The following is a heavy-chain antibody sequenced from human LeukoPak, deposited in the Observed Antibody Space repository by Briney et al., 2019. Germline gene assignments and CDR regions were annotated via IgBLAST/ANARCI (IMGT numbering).Heavy chain of an antibody. J-gene: IGHJ5*01. CDR3: AKDRGSYSTTADS. CDR2: IWYDGTNK. Sequence: GGSLRLSCAASGFTFSDYGIHWVRQAPGKGLEWVAVIWYDGTNKYYGDSVKGRFTISRDNSKNTLYLQMNSLKAEDTAVYYCAKDRGSYSTTADSWGQGTLVTVSS. CDR1: GFTFSDYG. V-gene: IGHV3-33*06. D-gene: IGHD1-26*01.